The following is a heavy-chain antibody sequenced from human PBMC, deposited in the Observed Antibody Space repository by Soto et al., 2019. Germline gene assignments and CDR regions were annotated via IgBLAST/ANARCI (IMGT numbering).Heavy chain of an antibody. V-gene: IGHV1-24*01. CDR1: GYTLTELS. CDR3: ALTTYYYDSSGYYPPDDAFDI. Sequence: QVQLVQSGAEVKKPGASVKVSCKVSGYTLTELSMHWVRQAPGKGLEWMGGFDPEDGETIYAQKFQGRVTMTEDTSTDTAYMELSSLRSEDTAVYYCALTTYYYDSSGYYPPDDAFDIWGQGTMVTVSS. J-gene: IGHJ3*02. CDR2: FDPEDGET. D-gene: IGHD3-22*01.